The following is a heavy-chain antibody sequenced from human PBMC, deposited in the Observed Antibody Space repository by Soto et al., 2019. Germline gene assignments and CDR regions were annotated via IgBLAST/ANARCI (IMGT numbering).Heavy chain of an antibody. J-gene: IGHJ4*02. Sequence: GGSLKLSCAASGFSFSSFWMHWVRQAPGKGLVWVSRINSDASSTTYADSVKGRFTISRDNAKHTLYLQRNSMRAEDTAEYDCARGRTYFDYWGQGILDTVPS. CDR3: ARGRTYFDY. CDR1: GFSFSSFW. V-gene: IGHV3-74*01. CDR2: INSDASST.